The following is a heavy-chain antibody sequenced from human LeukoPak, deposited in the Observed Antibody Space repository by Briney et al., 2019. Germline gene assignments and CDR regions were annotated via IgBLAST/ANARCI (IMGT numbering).Heavy chain of an antibody. V-gene: IGHV3-30*02. Sequence: GGSLRLSCAASGFTFSSYGMHWVRQAPGKGLEWVAVIWYGGSNKYYADSVKGRFTISRDNSKNTLYLQMNSLRAEDTAVYYCAKEMHSHYYDSSGYYPLDYWGQGTLVTVSS. D-gene: IGHD3-22*01. J-gene: IGHJ4*02. CDR1: GFTFSSYG. CDR2: IWYGGSNK. CDR3: AKEMHSHYYDSSGYYPLDY.